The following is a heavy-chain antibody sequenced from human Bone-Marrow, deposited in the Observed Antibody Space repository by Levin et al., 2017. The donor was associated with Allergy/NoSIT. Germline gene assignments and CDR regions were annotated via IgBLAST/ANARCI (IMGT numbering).Heavy chain of an antibody. CDR3: ARRTDWEANYFDF. CDR2: ISYSGGT. J-gene: IGHJ4*02. D-gene: IGHD3-9*01. V-gene: IGHV4-59*08. CDR1: DDSFSSYY. Sequence: SETLSLTCTVSDDSFSSYYWNWIRQPPGKGLEWIGSISYSGGTNYNPSLKSRITISVDTSKKQFSLRVSSVTASDTAVYYCARRTDWEANYFDFWGQGTLVTVSS.